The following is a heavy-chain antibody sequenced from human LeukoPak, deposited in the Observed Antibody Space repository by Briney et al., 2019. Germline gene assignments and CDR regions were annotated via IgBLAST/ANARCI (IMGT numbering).Heavy chain of an antibody. CDR1: GFSFGSYA. CDR2: ISGSGSHA. D-gene: IGHD1-1*01. Sequence: GGSLRLSCAASGFSFGSYAMGWTRQASGQGLEWVSAISGSGSHANYAESVKGRFTISRDNSKNTLYLQMHSLIAADTAVYYCGSGPVGTTVPWGQGTLVTVSS. V-gene: IGHV3-23*01. J-gene: IGHJ5*02. CDR3: GSGPVGTTVP.